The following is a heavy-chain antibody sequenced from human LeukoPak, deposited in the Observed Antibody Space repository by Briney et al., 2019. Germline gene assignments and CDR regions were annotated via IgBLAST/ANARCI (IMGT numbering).Heavy chain of an antibody. CDR2: FNGRGGYT. CDR1: GFTFNSYV. CDR3: AKPARTDAFDI. D-gene: IGHD1-14*01. J-gene: IGHJ3*02. V-gene: IGHV3-23*01. Sequence: GGSLRLSCEVSGFTFNSYVMSWVRRAPGKGLEWVSSFNGRGGYTFYADSVKGRFTLSSDNSKNTLYLQMNSLRAEDTAVYYCAKPARTDAFDIWGQGTMITVSS.